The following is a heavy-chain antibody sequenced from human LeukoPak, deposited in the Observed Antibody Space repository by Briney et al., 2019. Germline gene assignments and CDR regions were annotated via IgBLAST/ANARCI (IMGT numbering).Heavy chain of an antibody. CDR2: ISSSSSYI. CDR3: ARRNRGWETLDY. D-gene: IGHD6-19*01. V-gene: IGHV3-21*01. CDR1: GFTFSSDS. Sequence: GGSLRLSCAAAGFTFSSDSMDWFLQAPGKGLEWVSSISSSSSYIYYADSVKGRFTISRDNAKNSLYLQMNSLRAEDTAVYYCARRNRGWETLDYWGQGTLVTVSS. J-gene: IGHJ4*02.